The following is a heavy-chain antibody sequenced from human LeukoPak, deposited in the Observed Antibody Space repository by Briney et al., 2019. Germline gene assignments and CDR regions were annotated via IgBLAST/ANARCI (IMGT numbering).Heavy chain of an antibody. CDR3: AQALGGTARLSYYFDY. Sequence: GGSLRLSCAASGFTVSSNYMSWVRQAPGKGLEWVSVIYSGGSTYYADSVKGRFTISRDNSKNTLYLQMNSLRAEDTAVYYCAQALGGTARLSYYFDYWGQGTLVTVSS. V-gene: IGHV3-53*01. CDR2: IYSGGST. D-gene: IGHD6-6*01. J-gene: IGHJ4*02. CDR1: GFTVSSNY.